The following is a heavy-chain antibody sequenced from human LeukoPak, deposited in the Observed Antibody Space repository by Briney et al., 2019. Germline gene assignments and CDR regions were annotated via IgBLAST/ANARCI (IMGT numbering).Heavy chain of an antibody. D-gene: IGHD2-15*01. CDR1: GYSISSGYY. CDR3: ARTTRGGSPIFDY. Sequence: MASETLSLTCTVSGYSISSGYYWGWIRQPPGKGLEWIGSIYHSGSTYSNPSLKSRVTISVDTSKNQFSLKLSSVTAADTAVYYCARTTRGGSPIFDYWGQGTLVTVSS. J-gene: IGHJ4*02. V-gene: IGHV4-38-2*02. CDR2: IYHSGST.